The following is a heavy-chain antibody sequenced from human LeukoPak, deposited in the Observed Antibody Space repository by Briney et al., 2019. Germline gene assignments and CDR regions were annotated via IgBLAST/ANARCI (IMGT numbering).Heavy chain of an antibody. CDR2: INHNGNVN. CDR1: GFTFSSYA. Sequence: GGSLRLSCAASGFTFSSYAMNWARQAPGKGLEWVASINHNGNVNYYVDSVKGRFTISRDNAKNSLYLQMSNLRAEDTAVCFCARGGGLDVWGQGATVTVSS. J-gene: IGHJ6*02. CDR3: ARGGGLDV. D-gene: IGHD3-16*01. V-gene: IGHV3-7*03.